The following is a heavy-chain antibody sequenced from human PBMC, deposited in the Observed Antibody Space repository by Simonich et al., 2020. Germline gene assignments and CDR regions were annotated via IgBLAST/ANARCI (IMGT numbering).Heavy chain of an antibody. CDR3: ARHAGFAFDI. CDR1: GGSISSSSYY. J-gene: IGHJ3*02. Sequence: QLQLQESGPGLVKPSETLSLTCTVSGGSISSSSYYWGWIRQPPGKGLEWIGSIYYSGSTSYNPSLKGRVTIAVDTSKNQFSLKLSSVTAADTAVYYCARHAGFAFDIWGQGTMVTVSS. V-gene: IGHV4-39*01. CDR2: IYYSGST. D-gene: IGHD6-13*01.